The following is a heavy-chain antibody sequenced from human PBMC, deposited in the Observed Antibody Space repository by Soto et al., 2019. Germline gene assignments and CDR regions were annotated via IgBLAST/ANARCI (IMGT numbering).Heavy chain of an antibody. J-gene: IGHJ4*02. CDR3: TSRRDWTAVDPLDY. V-gene: IGHV3-73*02. CDR2: IRNKGNTYAT. Sequence: EVQLVESGGGLVQPGGSLKLSCAASGFTFSDSAMHWVRQASGKGLEWVGRIRNKGNTYATAYTASVKGRFTISRDDSKNTVYLQMNSLKIDDTAVYYCTSRRDWTAVDPLDYWGLGTLVTVSS. D-gene: IGHD5-18*01. CDR1: GFTFSDSA.